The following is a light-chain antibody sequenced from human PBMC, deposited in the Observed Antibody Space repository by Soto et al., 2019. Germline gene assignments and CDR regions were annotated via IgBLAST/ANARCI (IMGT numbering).Light chain of an antibody. V-gene: IGKV3-15*01. CDR1: QSVSSN. CDR2: GAY. Sequence: EIVMTQSPATLSVSPGERATLSCRASQSVSSNLAWYQQKPGQAHRLLIYGAYTRATGIPARFSGSGSGTEFTLTIRSLQSEDFAVYYCKQYNNWPQTFGQGTKVDIK. CDR3: KQYNNWPQT. J-gene: IGKJ1*01.